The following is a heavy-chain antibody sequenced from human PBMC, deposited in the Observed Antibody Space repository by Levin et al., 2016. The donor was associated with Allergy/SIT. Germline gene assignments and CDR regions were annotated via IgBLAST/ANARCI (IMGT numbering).Heavy chain of an antibody. V-gene: IGHV4-39*01. CDR2: IYYTERT. Sequence: SETLSLTCTVSGVSISSSNSYWSWIRQPPGEGLEWIASIYYTERTYYNPSLKSRFTISVDTTKDQFSLNLPSVTAADTAVYYCARRSILPGYPIDHWGQGTLVTVSS. J-gene: IGHJ4*02. CDR1: GVSISSSNSY. D-gene: IGHD3-9*01. CDR3: ARRSILPGYPIDH.